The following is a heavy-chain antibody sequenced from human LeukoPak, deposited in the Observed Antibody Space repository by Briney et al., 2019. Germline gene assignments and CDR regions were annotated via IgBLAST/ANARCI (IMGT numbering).Heavy chain of an antibody. D-gene: IGHD5-24*01. Sequence: GGSLRLSCAASGFTFSTYGMNWVRQAPGKGLEWVSYISSSGSGIYYADSVKGRFTISRDNAKNSLYLQMNSLRAEDTAVYYCARDQSKRWLQKYYFDYWGQGTLVTVSS. CDR3: ARDQSKRWLQKYYFDY. V-gene: IGHV3-48*04. CDR1: GFTFSTYG. J-gene: IGHJ4*02. CDR2: ISSSGSGI.